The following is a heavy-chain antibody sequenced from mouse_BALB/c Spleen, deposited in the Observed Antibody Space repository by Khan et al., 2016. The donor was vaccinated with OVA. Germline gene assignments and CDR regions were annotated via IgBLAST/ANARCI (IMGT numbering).Heavy chain of an antibody. CDR1: GYSFTSYY. Sequence: EVQLQESGPELTKPGASVKISCKASGYSFTSYYMHWMKQSHGKGLEWIGYIDPINADTDYNQKFKGKATLTVDKSSNTAYMQITSLTSEDSAVYYCAGGTVAYWGQGTLVTVSA. CDR2: IDPINADT. V-gene: IGHV1-34*01. D-gene: IGHD3-3*01. CDR3: AGGTVAY. J-gene: IGHJ3*01.